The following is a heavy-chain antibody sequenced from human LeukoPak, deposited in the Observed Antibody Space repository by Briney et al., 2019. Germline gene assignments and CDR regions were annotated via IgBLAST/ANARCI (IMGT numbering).Heavy chain of an antibody. Sequence: SETLSLTCTVSGGSTSSYYWTWIQQPPGEGLEWIGYIHDSRSTNYNPSLNSRVTISADASKNQFSLKLNSVTAADTAVYYCARRNVLTEGEAFDIWGQGTMVTVSS. CDR1: GGSTSSYY. V-gene: IGHV4-59*08. D-gene: IGHD3-9*01. J-gene: IGHJ3*02. CDR2: IHDSRST. CDR3: ARRNVLTEGEAFDI.